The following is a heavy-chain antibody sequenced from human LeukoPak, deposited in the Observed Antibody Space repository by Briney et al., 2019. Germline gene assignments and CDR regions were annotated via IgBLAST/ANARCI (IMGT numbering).Heavy chain of an antibody. V-gene: IGHV1-18*01. D-gene: IGHD3-22*01. Sequence: ASVKVSCKASGYTFTSYGISWVRQAPGQGLEWMGWISAYNGNTNYAQKLQGRVTMTTDTSTSTAYMEPRSLRSDDTAVYYCARAEGIYDSSGYYVYYFDYWGQGTLVTVSS. CDR2: ISAYNGNT. J-gene: IGHJ4*02. CDR3: ARAEGIYDSSGYYVYYFDY. CDR1: GYTFTSYG.